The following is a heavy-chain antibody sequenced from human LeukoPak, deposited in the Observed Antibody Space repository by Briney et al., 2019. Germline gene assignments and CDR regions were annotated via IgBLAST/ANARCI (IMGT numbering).Heavy chain of an antibody. CDR1: GGSISSGSYY. J-gene: IGHJ4*02. V-gene: IGHV4-61*02. Sequence: SQTLSLTCTVSGGSISSGSYYWSWIRQPAGKGLECIGRIYTTGSTNYNPSLKSRVTISVDTSKNQFSLNLSSVTAADTAVYYCARDVCSGGSCYTFDYWGQGTLVTVSS. CDR3: ARDVCSGGSCYTFDY. CDR2: IYTTGST. D-gene: IGHD2-15*01.